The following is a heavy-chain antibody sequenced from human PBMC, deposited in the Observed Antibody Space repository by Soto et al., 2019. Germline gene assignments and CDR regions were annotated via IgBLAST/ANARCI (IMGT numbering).Heavy chain of an antibody. D-gene: IGHD6-13*01. CDR1: GGTFSSYA. Sequence: QVQLVQSGAEVKKPGSSVKVSCKAAGGTFSSYAISWVRQAPGQGLEWMGGIIPIFGTANYAQKFQGRVTITADEATRTAYMELSSMRSEDTAVYYCARDHSSSVIIDYWGQGALVTVSS. V-gene: IGHV1-69*01. CDR2: IIPIFGTA. J-gene: IGHJ4*02. CDR3: ARDHSSSVIIDY.